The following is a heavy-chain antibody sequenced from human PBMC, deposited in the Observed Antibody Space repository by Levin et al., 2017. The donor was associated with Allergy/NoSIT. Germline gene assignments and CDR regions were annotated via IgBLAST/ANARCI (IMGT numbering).Heavy chain of an antibody. CDR3: AKAIPLDDLDY. Sequence: GESLKISCAASGFTFSSYGMHWVRQAPGKGLEWVAVISYDGSNKYYADSVKGRFTISRDNSKNTLYLQMNSLRAEDTAVYYCAKAIPLDDLDYWGQGTLVTVSS. CDR1: GFTFSSYG. J-gene: IGHJ4*02. V-gene: IGHV3-30*18. D-gene: IGHD1-1*01. CDR2: ISYDGSNK.